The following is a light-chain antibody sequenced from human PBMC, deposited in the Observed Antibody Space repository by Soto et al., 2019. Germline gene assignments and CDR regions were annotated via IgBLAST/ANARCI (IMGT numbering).Light chain of an antibody. V-gene: IGKV3-15*01. CDR3: QQYNNWPQT. Sequence: EIVMTQSPATLFVSPGERATLSCRASQSVKTYLAWYQQKPGQSPRLLIYGASTRATGIPARFSGSGSGTEFTLTISSPQSEDFAVYYCQQYNNWPQTFGQGTKVESK. CDR1: QSVKTY. CDR2: GAS. J-gene: IGKJ1*01.